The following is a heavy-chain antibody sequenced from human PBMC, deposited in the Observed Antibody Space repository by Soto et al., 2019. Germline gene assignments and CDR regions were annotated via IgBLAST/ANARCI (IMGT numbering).Heavy chain of an antibody. CDR3: TYYSSGWELYYGMDV. J-gene: IGHJ6*02. CDR1: GGTFSSYA. V-gene: IGHV1-69*01. CDR2: IMPSFCTA. D-gene: IGHD6-19*01. Sequence: QVQLVQSGAEVKKPGSSVKVSCKASGGTFSSYAISWVRQAPGQGLEWMGGIMPSFCTANYAQKFQGRVTITADESTSTAYMELSSLRSEDTAVYYCTYYSSGWELYYGMDVWGQGTTVTVSS.